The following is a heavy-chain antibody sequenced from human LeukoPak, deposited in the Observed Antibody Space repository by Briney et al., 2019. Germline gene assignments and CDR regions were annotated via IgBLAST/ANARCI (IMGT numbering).Heavy chain of an antibody. D-gene: IGHD6-6*01. CDR2: IKQDGSEK. CDR3: ANIAALYYFDY. CDR1: GFTFSSYW. Sequence: GGSLRLSCAASGFTFSSYWMSWVRQAPGKGLGWVANIKQDGSEKYYVDSVKGRFTISRDNAKNSLYLQMNSLRAEDTAVYYCANIAALYYFDYWGQGTLVTVSS. V-gene: IGHV3-7*03. J-gene: IGHJ4*02.